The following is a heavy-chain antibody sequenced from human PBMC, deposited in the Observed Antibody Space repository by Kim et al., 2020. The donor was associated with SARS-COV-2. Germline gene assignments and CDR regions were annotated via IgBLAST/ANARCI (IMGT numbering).Heavy chain of an antibody. J-gene: IGHJ3*02. D-gene: IGHD1-26*01. CDR3: AREGREKARIKGAFDM. CDR2: IHYRGST. Sequence: SETLSLTCTVSGGSISSGDYYWSWVRQPPGKGLEWIGYIHYRGSTDYNPSLKSRISISVDTSRNQFSLKLNSVTAADTAVYYCAREGREKARIKGAFDMWGQGTMVTVSS. CDR1: GGSISSGDYY. V-gene: IGHV4-30-4*01.